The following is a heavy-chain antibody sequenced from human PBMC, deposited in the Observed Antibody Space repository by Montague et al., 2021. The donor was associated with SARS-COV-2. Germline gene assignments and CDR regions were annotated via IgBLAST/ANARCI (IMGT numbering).Heavy chain of an antibody. V-gene: IGHV3-74*01. J-gene: IGHJ4*02. CDR1: GFTFRSYW. Sequence: SLRLSCAASGFTFRSYWMHWVRQVPGRGPVWVSRIKPDGTSTHYAASVKGRFIISRDNARNTLSLQMTNMRADDTAICYCVRPLWFGDSDYYFESWGQGTLVTVSS. D-gene: IGHD3-10*01. CDR3: VRPLWFGDSDYYFES. CDR2: IKPDGTST.